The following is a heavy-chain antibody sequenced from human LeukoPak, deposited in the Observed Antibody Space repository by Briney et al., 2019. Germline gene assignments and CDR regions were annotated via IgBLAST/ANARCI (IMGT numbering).Heavy chain of an antibody. CDR1: GYALTELS. CDR3: ATDSIAAADN. J-gene: IGHJ4*02. D-gene: IGHD6-13*01. V-gene: IGHV1-24*01. Sequence: ASVKVSCKVSGYALTELSMPWVRQAPGKGLEWMGGFDPEDGETIYAQKFQGRVTMTEDTSTDTAYMELSSLRSEDTAVYYCATDSIAAADNWGQGTLVTVSS. CDR2: FDPEDGET.